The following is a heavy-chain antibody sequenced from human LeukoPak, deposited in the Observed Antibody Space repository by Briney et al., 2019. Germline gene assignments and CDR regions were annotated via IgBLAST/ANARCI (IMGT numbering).Heavy chain of an antibody. CDR3: ARVRSTPHGYMDV. D-gene: IGHD3-3*01. CDR1: GFTFSSYS. CDR2: ISSSSSYI. V-gene: IGHV3-21*01. J-gene: IGHJ6*03. Sequence: KPGGSLRLSCSASGFTFSSYSMNWVRQAPGKGLEWVSSISSSSSYIYYADSVKGRFTISRDNAKNSLYLQMNSLRAEDTAVYYCARVRSTPHGYMDVWGKGTTVTVSS.